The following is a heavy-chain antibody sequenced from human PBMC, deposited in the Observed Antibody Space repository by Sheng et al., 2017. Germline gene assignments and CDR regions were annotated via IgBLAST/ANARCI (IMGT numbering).Heavy chain of an antibody. V-gene: IGHV3-30*04. CDR1: GFTFSSYA. Sequence: QVQLVESGGGVVQPGRSLRLSCGTSGFTFSSYAMHWVRQAPGKGLEWVTVISYDGSNKYYADSVKGRFTISRDNSENTLYLQMNSLRAEDTAVYYCARDGLYDDILTWLLVGEVGFDYVGPGNAGHRLL. J-gene: IGHJ4*02. D-gene: IGHD3-9*01. CDR2: ISYDGSNK. CDR3: ARDGLYDDILTWLLVGEVGFDY.